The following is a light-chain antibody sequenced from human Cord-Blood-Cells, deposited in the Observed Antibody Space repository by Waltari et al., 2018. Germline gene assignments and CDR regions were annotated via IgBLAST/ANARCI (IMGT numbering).Light chain of an antibody. CDR1: QSISSW. Sequence: DIQMTQSPSTLYASVGDRVTITCRAIQSISSWLAWYQQKPGKAPKLLIYDASSLESGVPSRFSGSGSGTEFTLTISSLQPDDFATYYCQQYNSYSPYTFGQGTKLEIK. V-gene: IGKV1-5*01. CDR3: QQYNSYSPYT. CDR2: DAS. J-gene: IGKJ2*01.